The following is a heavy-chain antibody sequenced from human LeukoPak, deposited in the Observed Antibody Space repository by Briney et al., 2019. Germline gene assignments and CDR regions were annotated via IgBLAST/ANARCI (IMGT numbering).Heavy chain of an antibody. V-gene: IGHV3-23*01. CDR2: ISGSGGNT. Sequence: GGSLRLSCAASGFTFSSYGMHWVRQAPGKGLEWVSGISGSGGNTYYADSVKGRFTISRDNSKNTLFLQMNSLRAEDTAVYYCAKAPGYGDYRYFDLWGRGTLVTVSS. CDR3: AKAPGYGDYRYFDL. J-gene: IGHJ2*01. D-gene: IGHD4-17*01. CDR1: GFTFSSYG.